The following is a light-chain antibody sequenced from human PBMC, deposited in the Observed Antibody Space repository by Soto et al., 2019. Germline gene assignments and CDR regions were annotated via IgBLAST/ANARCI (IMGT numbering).Light chain of an antibody. V-gene: IGKV1-39*01. CDR2: AAS. Sequence: DIQMTQSPSSLSASVGDRVTITCRSSQSIGSHLNWYQHKPGKAPNLLISAASSLQTGVPSRFSGSGSGTDFTLTISSLQPEDFATYYCQRSHSASSWTFGQGTKVEIK. CDR3: QRSHSASSWT. CDR1: QSIGSH. J-gene: IGKJ1*01.